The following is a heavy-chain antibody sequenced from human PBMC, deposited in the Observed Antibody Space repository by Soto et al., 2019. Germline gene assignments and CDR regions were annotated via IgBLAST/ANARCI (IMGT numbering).Heavy chain of an antibody. CDR3: ASGIDFYYAMDV. CDR1: GYSISSGYY. V-gene: IGHV4-38-2*01. CDR2: IYHSGST. J-gene: IGHJ6*01. Sequence: SETLSLTCAVSGYSISSGYYWGWIRQPPGKGLEWIGSIYHSGSTYYNASLKSRVTLSVDTSKNQFSLKLTSVTDADTAVYYCASGIDFYYAMDVWGQGTTVTVSS.